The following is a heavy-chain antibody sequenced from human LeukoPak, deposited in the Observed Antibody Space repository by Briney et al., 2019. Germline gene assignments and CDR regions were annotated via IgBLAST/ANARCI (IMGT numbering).Heavy chain of an antibody. CDR3: ARDSIAGYSLSW. V-gene: IGHV4-4*07. J-gene: IGHJ4*02. Sequence: SETLSLTCTVSGGSISGYYWSWIRQPAGKGLEWIGRIFSSGNTNYNPSLKSRVSMSVDTSKNQVSLELSSVTAADTAVYYCARDSIAGYSLSWWGQGTLVTVSS. CDR2: IFSSGNT. D-gene: IGHD3-9*01. CDR1: GGSISGYY.